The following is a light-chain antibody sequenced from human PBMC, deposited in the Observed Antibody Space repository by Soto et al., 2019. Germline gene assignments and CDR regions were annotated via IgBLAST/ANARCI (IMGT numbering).Light chain of an antibody. CDR2: DAS. Sequence: IVLTQSPGTLSLSPGERATLSCRASQSVPRSYLAWYQQRPGQAPRLLIYDASSRATGSPDRFSGSESGTDYTLTISRLEPEDFAVYYCQQYAWSPLTFGQGTRLEIK. CDR1: QSVPRSY. V-gene: IGKV3-20*01. CDR3: QQYAWSPLT. J-gene: IGKJ5*01.